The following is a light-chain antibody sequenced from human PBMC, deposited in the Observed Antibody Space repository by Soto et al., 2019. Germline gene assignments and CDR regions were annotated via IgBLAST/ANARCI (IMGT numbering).Light chain of an antibody. Sequence: QSALTQPASVSGAPGQSITISCTGTSSDGGNYNYVSWYQQHPGKAPKLMIFEVSNRPSGVSNRFSGSKSGNTASLTISGLQAEDEADYYCSSYTTISNRYVFGTGTKLTVL. CDR2: EVS. J-gene: IGLJ1*01. CDR1: SSDGGNYNY. CDR3: SSYTTISNRYV. V-gene: IGLV2-14*01.